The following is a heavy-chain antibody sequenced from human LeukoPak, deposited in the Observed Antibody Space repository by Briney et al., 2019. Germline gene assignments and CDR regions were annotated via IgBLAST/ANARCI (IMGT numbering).Heavy chain of an antibody. CDR3: ASHSSSWYYDYYYMDV. J-gene: IGHJ6*03. V-gene: IGHV1-46*01. CDR1: GYTFTSYY. Sequence: ASVKVSCKASGYTFTSYYMHWVRQAPGQGLEWMGIINPSGGSTSYAQKFQGRVTMTRDMSTSTVYMELSSLRSEDTAVYYCASHSSSWYYDYYYMDVWGKGTTVTVSS. D-gene: IGHD6-13*01. CDR2: INPSGGST.